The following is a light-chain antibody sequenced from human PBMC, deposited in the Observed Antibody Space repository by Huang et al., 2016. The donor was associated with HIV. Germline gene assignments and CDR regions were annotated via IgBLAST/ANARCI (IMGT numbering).Light chain of an antibody. CDR1: QSGLSRPSNKTY. CDR3: QQYFISPPT. J-gene: IGKJ2*01. CDR2: WAS. V-gene: IGKV4-1*01. Sequence: DIVMTQSPDSLAVSLGERATINCKSSQSGLSRPSNKTYLAWYQQSPGQSPTLLIYWASTRQSGVPDRFSGSGSGTHFTLTISSLQAEDVAFYYCQQYFISPPTFGQGTKLEI.